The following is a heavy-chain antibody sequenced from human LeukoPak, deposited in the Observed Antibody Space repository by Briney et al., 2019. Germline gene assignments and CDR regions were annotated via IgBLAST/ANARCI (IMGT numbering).Heavy chain of an antibody. D-gene: IGHD2-2*01. Sequence: GASVKVSCKASGYTFTGYYMHWVRQAPGQGLEWMRWINPNSGGTNYAQKFQGRVTMTRDTSISTAYMELSRLRSDDTAVYYCARDGSTSYYYYYYMDVWGKGTTVTVSS. J-gene: IGHJ6*03. V-gene: IGHV1-2*02. CDR1: GYTFTGYY. CDR3: ARDGSTSYYYYYYMDV. CDR2: INPNSGGT.